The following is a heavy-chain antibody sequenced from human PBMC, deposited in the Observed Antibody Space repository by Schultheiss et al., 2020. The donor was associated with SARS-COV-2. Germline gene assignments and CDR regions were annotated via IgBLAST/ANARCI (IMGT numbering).Heavy chain of an antibody. J-gene: IGHJ2*01. CDR3: ARDVTGDDWYFDL. V-gene: IGHV4-61*01. D-gene: IGHD7-27*01. CDR1: GGSISSSSYY. Sequence: SQTLSLTCTVSGGSISSSSYYWSWIRQPPGKGLEWIGYIYYSGSTNYNPSLKSRVTISVDTSKNQFSLKLSSVTAADTAVYYCARDVTGDDWYFDLWGRGTLVTVSS. CDR2: IYYSGST.